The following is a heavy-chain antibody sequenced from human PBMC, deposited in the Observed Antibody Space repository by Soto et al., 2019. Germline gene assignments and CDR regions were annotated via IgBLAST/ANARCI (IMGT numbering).Heavy chain of an antibody. D-gene: IGHD3-3*01. CDR1: GGSFSGYY. J-gene: IGHJ6*02. CDR3: ASREYYDFWSGYYREAYYYGMDV. CDR2: INHSGST. Sequence: SETLSLTCAVYGGSFSGYYWSWIRQPPGKGLEWIGEINHSGSTNYNPSLKSRVTISVDTSKNQFSLKLSSVTAADTAVYYCASREYYDFWSGYYREAYYYGMDVWGQGTTVTVSS. V-gene: IGHV4-34*01.